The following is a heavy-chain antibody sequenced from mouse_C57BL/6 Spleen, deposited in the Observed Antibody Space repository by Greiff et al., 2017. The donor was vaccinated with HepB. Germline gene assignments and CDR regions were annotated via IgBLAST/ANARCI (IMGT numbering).Heavy chain of an antibody. V-gene: IGHV2-5*01. CDR2: IWRGGST. D-gene: IGHD1-1*01. Sequence: QVQLQQSGPGLVQPSQSLSITCTVSGFSLTSYGVHWVRQSPGKGLEWLGVIWRGGSTDYNAAFMSRLSITKDNSKIQVFFKMNSLQADDTAIYYCAKKGDYYGSSYDWYFYVWGTGPTVTVSS. CDR1: GFSLTSYG. J-gene: IGHJ1*03. CDR3: AKKGDYYGSSYDWYFYV.